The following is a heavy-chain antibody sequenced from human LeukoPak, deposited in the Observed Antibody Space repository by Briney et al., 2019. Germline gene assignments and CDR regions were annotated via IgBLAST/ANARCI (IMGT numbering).Heavy chain of an antibody. CDR3: ARELVYRITIFGVVIIHDAFDI. D-gene: IGHD3-3*01. CDR2: IIPIFGTA. Sequence: SVKVSCKASGGTFSSYAISWVRQAHGPGLEWMGGIIPIFGTANYAQKFQGRVTITADESTSTAYMDLSSLRSEDTAVYYCARELVYRITIFGVVIIHDAFDIWGQGTMVTVSS. CDR1: GGTFSSYA. V-gene: IGHV1-69*01. J-gene: IGHJ3*02.